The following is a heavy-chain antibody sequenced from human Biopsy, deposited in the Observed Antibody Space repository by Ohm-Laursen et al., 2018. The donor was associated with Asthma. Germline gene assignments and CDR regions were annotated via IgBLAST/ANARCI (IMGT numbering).Heavy chain of an antibody. V-gene: IGHV4-31*11. CDR1: GGSISSGGYY. CDR2: IYYSGST. Sequence: TLSLTWAVSGGSISSGGYYLGWIRQHPRKGLEWVGYIYYSGSTYYNPSLKSRVTISVDTSKNQFSLNLSSATAADTAVYYCARWGSFGFDYWGQGTLVTVSS. J-gene: IGHJ4*02. D-gene: IGHD7-27*01. CDR3: ARWGSFGFDY.